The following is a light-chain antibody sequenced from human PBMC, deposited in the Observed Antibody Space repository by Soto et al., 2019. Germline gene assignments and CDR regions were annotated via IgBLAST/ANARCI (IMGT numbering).Light chain of an antibody. V-gene: IGLV2-14*01. CDR3: SSFSTRDTLEV. CDR1: SGDVGGYNY. J-gene: IGLJ1*01. CDR2: EVT. Sequence: QSVLTQPACVSGSPGQSITISCTGTSGDVGGYNYVSWYQQYPGKVPRLIIYEVTYRPSGVSNRFSGSKSGNTPSLTISGLRAEDQADYYCSSFSTRDTLEVFASGTKVNV.